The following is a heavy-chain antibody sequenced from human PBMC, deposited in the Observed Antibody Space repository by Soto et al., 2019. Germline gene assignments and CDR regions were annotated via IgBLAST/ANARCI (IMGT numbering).Heavy chain of an antibody. D-gene: IGHD2-8*01. V-gene: IGHV4-34*01. CDR2: INHSGST. CDR1: GGSFSGYY. CDR3: ARAQHWKDIVLMVYAIRQANNYFDY. Sequence: PSETLSLTCAVYGGSFSGYYWGWIRQPPGKGLEWIGEINHSGSTNYNPSLRSRVTISVDTSKNQFSLKLSSVTAADTAVYYCARAQHWKDIVLMVYAIRQANNYFDYWGQGTLVTVSS. J-gene: IGHJ4*02.